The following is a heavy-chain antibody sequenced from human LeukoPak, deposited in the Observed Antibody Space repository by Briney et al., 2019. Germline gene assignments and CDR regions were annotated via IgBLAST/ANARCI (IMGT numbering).Heavy chain of an antibody. Sequence: ASVKVSCKASGGTSSSYAISWVRQAPGQGLEWMGGIIPIFGTANYAQKFQGRVTITTDESTSTAYMELSSLRSEDTAVYYCARQKLYQLPSLTINWFDPWGQGTLVTVSS. V-gene: IGHV1-69*05. CDR3: ARQKLYQLPSLTINWFDP. CDR1: GGTSSSYA. J-gene: IGHJ5*02. D-gene: IGHD2-2*01. CDR2: IIPIFGTA.